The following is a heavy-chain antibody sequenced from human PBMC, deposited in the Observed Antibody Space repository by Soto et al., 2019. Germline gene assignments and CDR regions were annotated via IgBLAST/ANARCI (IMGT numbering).Heavy chain of an antibody. J-gene: IGHJ3*02. D-gene: IGHD2-15*01. CDR3: ARLGGYCSGGSCRSDAFDI. Sequence: PSETLSLTCTVSGGSISSYYWSWIRQPPGKGLEWIGYIYYSGSTNYNPSLKSRVTISVDTSKNQFSLKLSSVTAADTAVYYCARLGGYCSGGSCRSDAFDIWGQGTMVTVSS. CDR1: GGSISSYY. CDR2: IYYSGST. V-gene: IGHV4-59*08.